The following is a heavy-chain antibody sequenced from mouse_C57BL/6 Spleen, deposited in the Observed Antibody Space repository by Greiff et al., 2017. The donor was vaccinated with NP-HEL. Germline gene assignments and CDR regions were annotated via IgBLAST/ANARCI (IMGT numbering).Heavy chain of an antibody. V-gene: IGHV1-64*01. J-gene: IGHJ2*01. CDR1: GYTFTSYW. CDR2: IHPNSGST. CDR3: ARHSNYLYDFGD. Sequence: QVQLQQPGAELVKPGASVKLSCKASGYTFTSYWMHWVKQRPGQGLEWIGMIHPNSGSTNYNEKFKSKATLTVDKPSSTAYMQLSSLTSEDSAVYYCARHSNYLYDFGDWGKGTTLTVAS. D-gene: IGHD2-5*01.